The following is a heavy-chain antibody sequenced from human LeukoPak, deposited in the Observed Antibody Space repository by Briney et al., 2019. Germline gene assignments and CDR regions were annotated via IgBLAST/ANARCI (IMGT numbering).Heavy chain of an antibody. D-gene: IGHD2-8*01. CDR2: ISAGGGST. Sequence: GGSLRLSCAASGFTFSSYAMSWVRQAPGKGLEWVSTISAGGGSTYYADSVKGRFTISRDNSKNTLFLQMNSLRAEDTAVYYCARKMVYAIEGVTDYWGQGTLVTVSS. CDR1: GFTFSSYA. V-gene: IGHV3-23*01. CDR3: ARKMVYAIEGVTDY. J-gene: IGHJ4*02.